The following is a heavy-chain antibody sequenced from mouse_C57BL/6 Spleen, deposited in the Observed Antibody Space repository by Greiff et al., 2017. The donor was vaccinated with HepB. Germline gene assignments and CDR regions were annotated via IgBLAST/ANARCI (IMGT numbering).Heavy chain of an antibody. V-gene: IGHV7-3*01. Sequence: EVQVVESGGGLVQPGGSLSLSCAASGFTFTDYYMSWVRQPPGKALEWLGFIRNKANGYTTEYSASVKGRFTISRDNSQSILYLQMNALRAEDSATYYCARVLPGNYKAMDYWGQGTSVTVSS. CDR1: GFTFTDYY. CDR2: IRNKANGYTT. CDR3: ARVLPGNYKAMDY. D-gene: IGHD2-1*01. J-gene: IGHJ4*01.